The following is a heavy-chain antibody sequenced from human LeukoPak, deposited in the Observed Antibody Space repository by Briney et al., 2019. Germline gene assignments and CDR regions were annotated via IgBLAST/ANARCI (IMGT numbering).Heavy chain of an antibody. CDR3: ARETSLPGYAGGLGFNY. V-gene: IGHV4-59*01. CDR2: IDDIGNT. Sequence: SETLSLTCTVSGGSIIGWYWSWIRQPPGKGLEWIGNIDDIGNTNYNPSLKIRGTMSVDTSKNQVFLNLQSVTAADTAVYYCARETSLPGYAGGLGFNYWGQGTLVTVSS. CDR1: GGSIIGWY. J-gene: IGHJ4*02. D-gene: IGHD6-19*01.